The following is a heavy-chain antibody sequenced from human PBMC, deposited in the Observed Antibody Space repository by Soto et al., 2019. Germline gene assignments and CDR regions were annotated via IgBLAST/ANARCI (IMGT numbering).Heavy chain of an antibody. CDR2: INPSGAYT. CDR1: KYTFISYH. CDR3: ARDISLSMVRGVISH. J-gene: IGHJ4*02. Sequence: SVKVSCKASKYTFISYHIHWVRQAPGQGLEWLGIINPSGAYTSYAQKFQGRVTMTRDTSTSTVYMELSSLRFEDTAMYYCARDISLSMVRGVISHWGQGTLVTVSS. D-gene: IGHD3-10*01. V-gene: IGHV1-46*01.